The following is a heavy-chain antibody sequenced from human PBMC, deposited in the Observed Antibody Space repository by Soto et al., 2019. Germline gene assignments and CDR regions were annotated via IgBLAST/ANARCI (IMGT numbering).Heavy chain of an antibody. CDR2: INESGST. V-gene: IGHV4-34*01. CDR3: ARGSGIVALPGELEDVKYDY. Sequence: QVQLQQWGAGLVKPSETLSLSCAVYGQSFSGHSWAWIRQPPGKGLECIGEINESGSTYYNPSLKSRVTISTETYKNQFSLKLSSVSAADTAAYFCARGSGIVALPGELEDVKYDYWGQGTLVNVSS. J-gene: IGHJ4*02. CDR1: GQSFSGHS. D-gene: IGHD1-1*01.